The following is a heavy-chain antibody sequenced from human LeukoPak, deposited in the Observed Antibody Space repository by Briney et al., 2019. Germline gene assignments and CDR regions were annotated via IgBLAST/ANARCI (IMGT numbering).Heavy chain of an antibody. D-gene: IGHD3-10*01. CDR1: GFTFSSNA. V-gene: IGHV3-23*01. CDR3: AKEGINYWAFDF. CDR2: ISSSGSAT. J-gene: IGHJ4*02. Sequence: GGSLRLSCAASGFTFSSNAMNWVRQGPGKGLEWVAAISSSGSATYYADSVKGRFTISRDNSKNTLYLQMNSLRAEDTAVYYCAKEGINYWAFDFWGQGTLVTVSS.